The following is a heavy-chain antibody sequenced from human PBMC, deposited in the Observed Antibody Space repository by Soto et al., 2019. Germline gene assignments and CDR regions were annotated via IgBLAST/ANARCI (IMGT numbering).Heavy chain of an antibody. CDR1: GYTLTELS. J-gene: IGHJ4*02. CDR2: FDPEDGET. V-gene: IGHV1-24*01. Sequence: EASVKVSCKVSGYTLTELSMHWVRQAPGKGLEWMGGFDPEDGETIYAQKFQGRVTMTEDTSTDTAYMELSSLRSEDTAVYYCATGERYSGYYDYWGQGTLVTVSS. D-gene: IGHD1-26*01. CDR3: ATGERYSGYYDY.